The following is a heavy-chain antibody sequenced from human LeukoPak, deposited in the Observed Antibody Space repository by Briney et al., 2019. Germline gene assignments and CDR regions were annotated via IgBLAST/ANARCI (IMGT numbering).Heavy chain of an antibody. CDR2: IKGDGSYT. V-gene: IGHV3-74*01. CDR1: RFTFSNYW. CDR3: ARDNWYFDY. D-gene: IGHD1-20*01. J-gene: IGHJ4*02. Sequence: PGGTLRLSCVGSRFTFSNYWMHWLRQAPGKGLVWVLRIKGDGSYTSYADSVRGRFTISRDNAKNTLYLQMNSLSAEDTAVYYCARDNWYFDYWGQGTLVTVSS.